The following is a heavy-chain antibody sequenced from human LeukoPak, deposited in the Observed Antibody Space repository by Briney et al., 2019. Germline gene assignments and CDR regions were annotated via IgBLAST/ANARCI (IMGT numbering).Heavy chain of an antibody. V-gene: IGHV3-23*01. CDR1: GFTFRNYA. CDR2: ISDSGGET. J-gene: IGHJ3*02. Sequence: GGSLRLSCAASGFTFRNYAMSWVRQAPGKELEWVAGISDSGGETHNADSVKGRFTISRDNSKNTLYLQMNSLRAEDTAVYYCAKDYGGNNYDAFDIWGQGTMVAVSS. D-gene: IGHD4-23*01. CDR3: AKDYGGNNYDAFDI.